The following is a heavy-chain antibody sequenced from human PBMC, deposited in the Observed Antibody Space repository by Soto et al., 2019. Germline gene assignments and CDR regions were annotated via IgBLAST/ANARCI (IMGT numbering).Heavy chain of an antibody. CDR3: ARVTTVTTYLDY. D-gene: IGHD4-17*01. CDR1: GGSISSGDYY. CDR2: IYCSGST. V-gene: IGHV4-30-4*01. Sequence: SETLSLTCTVSGGSISSGDYYWSWIRQPPGKGLEWIGYIYCSGSTYYNPSLKSRVTISVDTSKNQFSLKLSSVTAADTAVYYCARVTTVTTYLDYWGQGTLVTVSS. J-gene: IGHJ4*02.